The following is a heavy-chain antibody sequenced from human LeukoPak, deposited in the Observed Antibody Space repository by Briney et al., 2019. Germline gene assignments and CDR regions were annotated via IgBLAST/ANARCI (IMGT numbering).Heavy chain of an antibody. D-gene: IGHD1-26*01. J-gene: IGHJ5*02. Sequence: WGSLSLSCAASGFTFSSYAMSWVRQAPGKGLEWVSAISGSGGSTYYADSVKGRFTISRDNSKNTLYLQMNSLRAEDTAVYYCAKGGVLVWFDPWGQGTLVTVSS. CDR3: AKGGVLVWFDP. CDR1: GFTFSSYA. CDR2: ISGSGGST. V-gene: IGHV3-23*01.